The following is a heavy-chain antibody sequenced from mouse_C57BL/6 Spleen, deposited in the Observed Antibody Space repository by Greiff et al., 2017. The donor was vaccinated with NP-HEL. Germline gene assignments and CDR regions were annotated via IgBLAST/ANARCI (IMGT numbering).Heavy chain of an antibody. Sequence: QVQLQQSGAELVKPGASVKISCKASGYAFSSYWMNWVKQRPGKGLEWIGQIYPGDGDTNYNGKFKGKATLTADKSSSTAYMQLSSLTSEDSAVYFCAREGGYYSNSWFAYWGQGTLVTVSA. CDR3: AREGGYYSNSWFAY. J-gene: IGHJ3*01. CDR2: IYPGDGDT. CDR1: GYAFSSYW. V-gene: IGHV1-80*01. D-gene: IGHD2-5*01.